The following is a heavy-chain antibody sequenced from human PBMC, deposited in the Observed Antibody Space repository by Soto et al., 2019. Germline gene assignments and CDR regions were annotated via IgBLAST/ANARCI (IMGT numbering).Heavy chain of an antibody. D-gene: IGHD3-3*01. CDR3: AKDIWAYYDFWSGYFPSSWFDP. CDR1: GFTFDDYA. V-gene: IGHV3-9*01. CDR2: ISWNSGSI. Sequence: LRLSCAASGFTFDDYAMHWVRQAPGKGLEWVSGISWNSGSIGYADSVKGRFTISRDNAKNSLYLQMNSLRAEDTALYYCAKDIWAYYDFWSGYFPSSWFDPWGQGTLVTVSS. J-gene: IGHJ5*02.